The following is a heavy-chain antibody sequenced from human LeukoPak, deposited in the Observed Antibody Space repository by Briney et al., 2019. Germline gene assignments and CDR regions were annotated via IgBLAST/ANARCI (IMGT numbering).Heavy chain of an antibody. CDR1: GGSFSGYY. D-gene: IGHD3-22*01. V-gene: IGHV4-34*01. J-gene: IGHJ3*02. Sequence: SETLSLTCAVYGGSFSGYYWNWIRQPPGKGLEWIGEINHRGSTNNNPSLKSRVTISVDMSKNQFSLKLSSVTAADTAVYYCARFSLGYDAFDIWGQGTMVTVSS. CDR3: ARFSLGYDAFDI. CDR2: INHRGST.